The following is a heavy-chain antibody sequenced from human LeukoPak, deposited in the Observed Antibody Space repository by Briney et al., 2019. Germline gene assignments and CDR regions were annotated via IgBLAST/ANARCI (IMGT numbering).Heavy chain of an antibody. CDR2: FYYSGST. J-gene: IGHJ4*02. Sequence: SETLSLTCTVSGGSISSRPYCWGWIRQPPGKGLEWLGSFYYSGSTYYKPSLKSRLTISVDTSKNQISMRLTSVTAAYTAVYYCARLVVSNWYHEVLLGRDYWGQGTLVTVSS. V-gene: IGHV4-39*01. CDR1: GGSISSRPYC. CDR3: ARLVVSNWYHEVLLGRDY. D-gene: IGHD6-13*01.